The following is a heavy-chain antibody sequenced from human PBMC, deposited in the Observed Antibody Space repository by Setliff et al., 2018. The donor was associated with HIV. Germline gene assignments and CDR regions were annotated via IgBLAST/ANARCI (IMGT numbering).Heavy chain of an antibody. J-gene: IGHJ6*03. CDR3: ARGGGYCSSTSCYSGITRLGFYMDV. D-gene: IGHD2-2*01. CDR2: IFSSGST. CDR1: GDSISSYS. V-gene: IGHV4-59*12. Sequence: SETLSLTCTVSGDSISSYSWNWIRQSPGGGLEWIGFIFSSGSTKYNPSLQSRVTMSIDTSKNQFSLQLNSVTPEDTAVYYCARGGGYCSSTSCYSGITRLGFYMDVWGKGTTVTVSS.